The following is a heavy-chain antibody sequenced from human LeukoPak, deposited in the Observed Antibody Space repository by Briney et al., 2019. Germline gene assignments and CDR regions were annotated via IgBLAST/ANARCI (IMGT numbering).Heavy chain of an antibody. Sequence: SVKVSCKASGGTFSSYAISWVRQAPGQGLEWMGRIIPILGIANYAQKFQGSVTITADNSTSTAYMELSSLRSEDTAVYYCARDRSPVGATMYYFDYWGQGTLVTVSS. V-gene: IGHV1-69*04. CDR3: ARDRSPVGATMYYFDY. D-gene: IGHD1-26*01. J-gene: IGHJ4*02. CDR1: GGTFSSYA. CDR2: IIPILGIA.